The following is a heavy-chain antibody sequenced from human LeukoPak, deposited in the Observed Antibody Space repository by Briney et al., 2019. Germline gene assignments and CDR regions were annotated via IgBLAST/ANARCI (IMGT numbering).Heavy chain of an antibody. V-gene: IGHV4-30-2*01. D-gene: IGHD2-21*01. CDR3: ARGSEFQMN. CDR1: GGSISSGGYY. CDR2: IYHSGST. Sequence: SQTLSLTCTVSGGSISSGGYYWSWLRQPPGKGLEWIGYIYHSGSTYYNPSLKSRVILSVDRSKNEFSLNLTSVTAADTAVYYCARGSEFQMNWGQGTLVTVSS. J-gene: IGHJ4*02.